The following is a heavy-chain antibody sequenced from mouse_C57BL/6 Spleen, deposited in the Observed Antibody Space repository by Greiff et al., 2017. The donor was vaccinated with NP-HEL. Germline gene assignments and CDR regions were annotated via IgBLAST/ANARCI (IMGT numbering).Heavy chain of an antibody. Sequence: QVQLQQSGAELVRPGSSVKLSCKASGYTFTSYWMDWVKQRPGQGLEWIGNIYPSDSETHYNQKFKDKATLTVDKSSSTAYMQLSSLTSEDSAVYYCARGDYDVYAMDYWGQGTSVTVSS. D-gene: IGHD2-4*01. CDR1: GYTFTSYW. V-gene: IGHV1-61*01. J-gene: IGHJ4*01. CDR3: ARGDYDVYAMDY. CDR2: IYPSDSET.